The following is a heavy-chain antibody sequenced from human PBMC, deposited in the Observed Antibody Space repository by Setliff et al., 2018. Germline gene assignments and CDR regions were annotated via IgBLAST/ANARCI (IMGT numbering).Heavy chain of an antibody. CDR3: AKVYRDYGNSVDAFDV. Sequence: PGGSLRLSCADSGFTFSSYWMTWVRQAPGKGREWGALIWKDGSTKFYGDSVKGRFTIPRENSKNTVYLQMNSLRVEDTAVYFCAKVYRDYGNSVDAFDVWGQGTMVTVSS. V-gene: IGHV3-30*02. CDR2: IWKDGSTK. CDR1: GFTFSSYW. D-gene: IGHD4-17*01. J-gene: IGHJ3*01.